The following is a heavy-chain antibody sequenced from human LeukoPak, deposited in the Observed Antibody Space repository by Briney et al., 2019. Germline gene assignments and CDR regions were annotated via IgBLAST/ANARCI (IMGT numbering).Heavy chain of an antibody. V-gene: IGHV5-51*01. CDR2: IYPGDSDT. Sequence: GESLKISCKASGYTFTGDWIGWVRQMPGKGLEWMGIIYPGDSDTRYSPSFQGQVTISADKSISTAYLQWSSLKASDTAMYYCARRIAAAGTSGYYFDYWGQGTLVTVSS. CDR3: ARRIAAAGTSGYYFDY. CDR1: GYTFTGDW. J-gene: IGHJ4*02. D-gene: IGHD6-13*01.